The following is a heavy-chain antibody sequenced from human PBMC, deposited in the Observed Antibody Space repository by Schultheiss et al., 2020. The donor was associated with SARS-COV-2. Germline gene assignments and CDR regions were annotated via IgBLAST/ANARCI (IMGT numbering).Heavy chain of an antibody. J-gene: IGHJ4*02. CDR2: IYYSGST. Sequence: SETLSLTCAVYGGSFSGHYWGWIRQPPGKGLEWIGSIYYSGSTYYNPSLKSRVTISVDTSKNQFSLKLSSVTAADTAVYYCARRAYGGISDYWGQGTMVTVSS. CDR1: GGSFSGHY. CDR3: ARRAYGGISDY. D-gene: IGHD4-23*01. V-gene: IGHV4-39*01.